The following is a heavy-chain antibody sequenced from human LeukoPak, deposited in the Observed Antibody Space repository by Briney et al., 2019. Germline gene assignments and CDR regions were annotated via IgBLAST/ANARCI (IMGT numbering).Heavy chain of an antibody. CDR1: GGTFSSYA. CDR3: ARESSGWYYYYMDV. Sequence: SVKVSCKASGGTFSSYAISWVRQAPGQGLEWMGGIIPIFGTANYAQKFQGRVTMTTDTSTSTAYMELRSLRSDDTAVYYCARESSGWYYYYMDVWGKGTTVTVSS. CDR2: IIPIFGTA. J-gene: IGHJ6*03. V-gene: IGHV1-69*05. D-gene: IGHD6-19*01.